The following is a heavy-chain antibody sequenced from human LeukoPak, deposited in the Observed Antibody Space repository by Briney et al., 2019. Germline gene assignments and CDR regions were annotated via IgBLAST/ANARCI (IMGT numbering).Heavy chain of an antibody. Sequence: GAPVKVPCKASGYTFTSYAIHWVRQAPGQRLEWMGWISAGNGNTKYSQNFQGRVTFISNTSATTAFMELSSLRSEDAAVYYCARDSGSGSNDYWGQGTLVTVSS. J-gene: IGHJ4*02. V-gene: IGHV1-3*01. CDR1: GYTFTSYA. D-gene: IGHD1-26*01. CDR2: ISAGNGNT. CDR3: ARDSGSGSNDY.